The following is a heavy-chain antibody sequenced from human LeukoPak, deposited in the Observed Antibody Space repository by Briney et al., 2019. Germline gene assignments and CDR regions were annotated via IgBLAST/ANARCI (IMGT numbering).Heavy chain of an antibody. J-gene: IGHJ1*01. Sequence: ASVKVSCKASGYTFTSYDINWVRQATGQGLEWMGWMNPNSGNTGYAQKFQGRVTITTDESTSTAYMELSSLRSEDTAVYYCASSPIYSGSYYGYFQHWGQGTLVTVSS. CDR1: GYTFTSYD. CDR2: MNPNSGNT. CDR3: ASSPIYSGSYYGYFQH. D-gene: IGHD1-26*01. V-gene: IGHV1-8*01.